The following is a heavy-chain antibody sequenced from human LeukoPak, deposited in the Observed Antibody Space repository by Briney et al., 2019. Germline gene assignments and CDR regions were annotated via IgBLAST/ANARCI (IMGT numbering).Heavy chain of an antibody. CDR2: IYYSGST. J-gene: IGHJ4*02. CDR3: AREGGSEMATKSTDY. D-gene: IGHD5-24*01. Sequence: PSETLSLTCTVSGGSNSSSSYYWGWIRQPPGKGLEWIGSIYYSGSTYYNPSLKSRVTISVDTSKNQFSLKLSSVTAADTAVYYCAREGGSEMATKSTDYWGQGTLVTVSS. V-gene: IGHV4-39*07. CDR1: GGSNSSSSYY.